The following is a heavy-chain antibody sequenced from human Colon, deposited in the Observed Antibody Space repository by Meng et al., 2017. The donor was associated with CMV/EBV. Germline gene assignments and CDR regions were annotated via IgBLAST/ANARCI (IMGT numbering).Heavy chain of an antibody. CDR3: ARVNYDSSGYSYGMDV. CDR1: GYTFTSYE. D-gene: IGHD3-22*01. Sequence: SVKVSCKASGYTFTSYEINWVRQATGQGLEWMGWMNLNSGNTGFAQKFQGRVTMTRNTSITTAYMELSSLRSEDTAVYYCARVNYDSSGYSYGMDVWGQGTTVTVSS. J-gene: IGHJ6*02. V-gene: IGHV1-8*01. CDR2: MNLNSGNT.